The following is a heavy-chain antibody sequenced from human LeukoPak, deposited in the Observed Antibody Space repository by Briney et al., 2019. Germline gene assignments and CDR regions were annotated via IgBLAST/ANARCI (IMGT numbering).Heavy chain of an antibody. V-gene: IGHV3-23*01. CDR1: GFTFSSYA. CDR2: ISGSGGST. Sequence: GGSLRLSCAASGFTFSSYAMSWVRQAPGKGLEWVSAISGSGGSTYYADSVKGRFTISRDNSKNTLYLQMNSLRAEDTAVYYCAKDIMAVAGTSPAPVFDYWGQGTLVTVSS. D-gene: IGHD6-19*01. J-gene: IGHJ4*02. CDR3: AKDIMAVAGTSPAPVFDY.